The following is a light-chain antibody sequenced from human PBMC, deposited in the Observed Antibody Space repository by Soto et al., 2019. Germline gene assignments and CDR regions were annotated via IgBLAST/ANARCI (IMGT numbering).Light chain of an antibody. CDR2: SNN. J-gene: IGLJ2*01. Sequence: QSVLTQPPSASGTPGQRVTSSCSGSSSNIGSKTVNWYQQLPGTAPQLLIYSNNQRPSGVPDRFSGSKSGTSASLAISGLQSEDEAEYYCSAWDDSLNGVVFGGGTKLTVL. CDR1: SSNIGSKT. V-gene: IGLV1-44*01. CDR3: SAWDDSLNGVV.